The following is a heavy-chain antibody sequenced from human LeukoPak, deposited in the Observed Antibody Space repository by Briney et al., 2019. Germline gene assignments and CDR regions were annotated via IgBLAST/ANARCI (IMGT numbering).Heavy chain of an antibody. J-gene: IGHJ5*02. D-gene: IGHD2-15*01. CDR2: IIPIFGTA. Sequence: ASVKVSCKASGGTFSSHAISWVRQAPGQGLEWMGGIIPIFGTANYAQKFQGRVTITTDESTSTAYMELSSLRSEDTAVYYCAREAVATSNWFDPWGQGTLVTVSS. V-gene: IGHV1-69*05. CDR3: AREAVATSNWFDP. CDR1: GGTFSSHA.